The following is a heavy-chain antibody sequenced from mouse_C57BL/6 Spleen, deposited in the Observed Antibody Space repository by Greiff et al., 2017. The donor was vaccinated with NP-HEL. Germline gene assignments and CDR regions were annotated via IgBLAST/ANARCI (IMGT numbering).Heavy chain of an antibody. CDR3: ARSPITTVVEGDY. J-gene: IGHJ2*01. Sequence: QVQLQQSGAELVRPGASVKLSCKASGYTFTDYYINWVKQRPGQGLEWIARIYPGSGNTYYNEKFKGKATLTAEKSSSTAYMQLSSLTSEDSAVYFCARSPITTVVEGDYWGQGTTLTVSS. CDR2: IYPGSGNT. V-gene: IGHV1-76*01. D-gene: IGHD1-1*01. CDR1: GYTFTDYY.